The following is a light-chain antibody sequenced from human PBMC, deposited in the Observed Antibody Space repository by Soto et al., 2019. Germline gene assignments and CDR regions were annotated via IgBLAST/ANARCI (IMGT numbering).Light chain of an antibody. V-gene: IGKV3-20*01. Sequence: EIVLTRSPGTLSLSPGERATLSCRASQSVSNNYLAWYQQKPGQAPRLLIYGASNRATGIPDRFSGSGSGTDFTLTISRLEPEDFAVYYCQQYGSSPITFGQGTRLEIK. J-gene: IGKJ5*01. CDR1: QSVSNNY. CDR3: QQYGSSPIT. CDR2: GAS.